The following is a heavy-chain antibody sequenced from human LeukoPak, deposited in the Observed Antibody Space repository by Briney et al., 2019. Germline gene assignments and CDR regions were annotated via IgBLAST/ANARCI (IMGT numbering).Heavy chain of an antibody. Sequence: PGGSLRLSCAASGFTFSTYAMSWVRQAPGKGLEWVSAISVSAGSTYYADSVKGRFTISRDNSKNTLYLQMNSLRAEDTAVYYCATPHSGYDFDYWGQGTLVTVSS. CDR3: ATPHSGYDFDY. D-gene: IGHD5-12*01. CDR1: GFTFSTYA. V-gene: IGHV3-23*01. CDR2: ISVSAGST. J-gene: IGHJ4*02.